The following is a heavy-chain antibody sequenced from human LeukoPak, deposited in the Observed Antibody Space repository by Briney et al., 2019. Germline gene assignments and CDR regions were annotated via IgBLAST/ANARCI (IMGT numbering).Heavy chain of an antibody. Sequence: PGGSLRLSCAASGFTFSSYGMHWVRQAPGKGLEWVAFIRFGGSNEYYIDSVKGRFTLSRDSSKNTLYLQMSGLRAEDTAVYYCAKDSAVSGSYPDASDVWGQGTMVTVSS. CDR1: GFTFSSYG. CDR2: IRFGGSNE. J-gene: IGHJ3*01. D-gene: IGHD1-26*01. V-gene: IGHV3-30*02. CDR3: AKDSAVSGSYPDASDV.